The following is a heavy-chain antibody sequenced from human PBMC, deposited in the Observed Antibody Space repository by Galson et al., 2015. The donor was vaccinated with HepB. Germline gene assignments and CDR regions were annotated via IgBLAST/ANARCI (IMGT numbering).Heavy chain of an antibody. CDR2: LYNSGNT. V-gene: IGHV4-39*01. CDR1: GGSISSSGYY. Sequence: SETLSLTCTVSGGSISSSGYYWGWIRQPPGKGLAWIGSLYNSGNTYYNPSLKSRVTISVDTSKNQFSLKLSSVTAADTAIYYCARHIDCNGGSCYSRPLDYWGQGTLVTVSS. D-gene: IGHD2-15*01. CDR3: ARHIDCNGGSCYSRPLDY. J-gene: IGHJ4*02.